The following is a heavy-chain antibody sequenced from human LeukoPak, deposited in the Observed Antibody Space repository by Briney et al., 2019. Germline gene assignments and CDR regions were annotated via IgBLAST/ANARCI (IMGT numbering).Heavy chain of an antibody. Sequence: SQTLSLTCTVSGGSINSRGYYWSWIRQPAGKGLEWIGRTYSTGNTNYKPSLESRVTISVDTSKNQFSLKLTSVTAADTAIYYCTRGCSGGSCYSGYGMDVWGQGTTVTVSS. CDR2: TYSTGNT. J-gene: IGHJ6*02. CDR1: GGSINSRGYY. D-gene: IGHD2-15*01. CDR3: TRGCSGGSCYSGYGMDV. V-gene: IGHV4-61*02.